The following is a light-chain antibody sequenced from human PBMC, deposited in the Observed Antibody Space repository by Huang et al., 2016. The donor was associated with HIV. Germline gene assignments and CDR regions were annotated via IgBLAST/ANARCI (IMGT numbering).Light chain of an antibody. CDR2: WAT. CDR1: QSLLYSLNNKNY. CDR3: QQFYENPQT. Sequence: DIVMTQSPDSLSVSPGERATIDCKSSQSLLYSLNNKNYLAWFQQKPGRPPKLLLYWATSRESGIADRFSGSGSGTDISLTINNVQAEDVETYYCQQFYENPQTFGRG. V-gene: IGKV4-1*01. J-gene: IGKJ5*01.